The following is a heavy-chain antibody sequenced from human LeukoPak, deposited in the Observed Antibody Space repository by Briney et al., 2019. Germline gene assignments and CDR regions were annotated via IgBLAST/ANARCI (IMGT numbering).Heavy chain of an antibody. D-gene: IGHD3-22*01. J-gene: IGHJ5*02. CDR3: ARDDPDPGYYDSSGRFDP. CDR1: GYTFTSYD. CDR2: MNPNSGNT. V-gene: IGHV1-8*01. Sequence: ASVKVSCKASGYTFTSYDINWVRQATGQGLEWMGWMNPNSGNTGYAQKFQGRVTMTRNTSISTAYMELSSLRSEDTAVYYCARDDPDPGYYDSSGRFDPWGQGTLVTVSS.